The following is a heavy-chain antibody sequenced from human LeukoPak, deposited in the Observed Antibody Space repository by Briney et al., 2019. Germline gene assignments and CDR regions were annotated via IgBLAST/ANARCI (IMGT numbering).Heavy chain of an antibody. CDR2: ISYSGST. CDR1: GGSISSYY. V-gene: IGHV4-59*01. Sequence: SESLSLTCTVSGGSISSYYWSWIRQPPGKGLEWIGYISYSGSTNYNPSLKSRVTISVDTSKNQFSLKLSSVTAADTAVYYCAKYVWGSYPTFEDYWGQGTLVTVSS. J-gene: IGHJ4*02. CDR3: AKYVWGSYPTFEDY. D-gene: IGHD3-16*02.